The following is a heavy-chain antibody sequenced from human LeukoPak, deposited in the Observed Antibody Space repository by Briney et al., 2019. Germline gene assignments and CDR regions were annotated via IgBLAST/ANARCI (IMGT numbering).Heavy chain of an antibody. CDR3: ARGGRLFDY. CDR2: TYYRSKWYN. J-gene: IGHJ4*02. CDR1: GDSVSRNTAG. V-gene: IGHV6-1*01. Sequence: SQTLSLTCAISGDSVSRNTAGWNWIRQSPSRGLEWLGRTYYRSKWYNDYAVSVKSRITINPDTSKNQFSLQLNSVTPEDTAVYYCARGGRLFDYWGQGTLVTVSS.